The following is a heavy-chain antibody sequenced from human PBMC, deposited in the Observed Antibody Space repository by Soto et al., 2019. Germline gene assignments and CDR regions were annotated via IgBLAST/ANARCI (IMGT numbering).Heavy chain of an antibody. D-gene: IGHD5-12*01. Sequence: GGSLRLSCAASGFTFSSYAMHWVRQAPGKGLEWVAVISYDGSNKYYADSVKGRFTISRDNSKNTLYLQMNSLRAEDTAVYYCERRGYSGYDWPYYFDYWGQGTLVTVSS. CDR3: ERRGYSGYDWPYYFDY. CDR1: GFTFSSYA. CDR2: ISYDGSNK. V-gene: IGHV3-30-3*01. J-gene: IGHJ4*02.